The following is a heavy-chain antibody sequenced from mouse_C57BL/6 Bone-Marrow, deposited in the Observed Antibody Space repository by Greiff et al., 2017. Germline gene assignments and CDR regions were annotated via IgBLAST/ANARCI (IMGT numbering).Heavy chain of an antibody. CDR1: GFTFSDYG. CDR2: ISNLAYSI. J-gene: IGHJ1*03. D-gene: IGHD2-3*01. V-gene: IGHV5-15*01. CDR3: ARWGLLFWYMDV. Sequence: EVQRVESGGGLVQPGGSLKLSCAASGFTFSDYGMAWVRQAPRKGPEWVAFISNLAYSIYYADTVTGRFTISRENAKNTLYLEMSSLRSEDTDMYYCARWGLLFWYMDVWGTGTTVTVSS.